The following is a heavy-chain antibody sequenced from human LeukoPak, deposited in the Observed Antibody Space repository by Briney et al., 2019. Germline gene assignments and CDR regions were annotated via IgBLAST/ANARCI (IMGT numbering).Heavy chain of an antibody. D-gene: IGHD3-22*01. CDR2: INPNSGGT. Sequence: ASVTVSCKASGYTFTGYYMHWVRQAPGQGLEWMGWINPNSGGTNYAQKFQGRVTMTRDTSISTAYMELSRLRSDDTAVYYCARDNSSGYYGMDVWGQGTTVTVSS. J-gene: IGHJ6*02. V-gene: IGHV1-2*02. CDR1: GYTFTGYY. CDR3: ARDNSSGYYGMDV.